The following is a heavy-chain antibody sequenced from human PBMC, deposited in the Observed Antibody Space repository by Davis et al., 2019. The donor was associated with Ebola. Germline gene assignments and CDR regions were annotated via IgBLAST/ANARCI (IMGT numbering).Heavy chain of an antibody. CDR1: GGTFSSYP. J-gene: IGHJ4*02. Sequence: SVKVSCKASGGTFSSYPISWVRQAPGQGLEWMGGIIPILGTTNYAQKFQGRVTITADKSTSTAYMEVGSLRSDDTAVYYCARAQFPTTSDHWGQGTLVTVSS. D-gene: IGHD1-1*01. V-gene: IGHV1-69*10. CDR2: IIPILGTT. CDR3: ARAQFPTTSDH.